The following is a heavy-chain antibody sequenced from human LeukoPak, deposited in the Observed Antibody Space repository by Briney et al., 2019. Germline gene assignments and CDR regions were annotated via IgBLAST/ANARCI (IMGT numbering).Heavy chain of an antibody. CDR1: GGSITSSNNY. CDR2: IYYSGNT. V-gene: IGHV4-39*07. CDR3: AKELLAAAGTLDYYMDV. J-gene: IGHJ6*03. Sequence: SETLSLTCTVSGGSITSSNNYWGWIRQTPGKGLEWIGTIYYSGNTYYNPSLKSRVTISLDISKNQFSLKLSSVTAADTAVYYCAKELLAAAGTLDYYMDVWGKGTTVTISS. D-gene: IGHD6-13*01.